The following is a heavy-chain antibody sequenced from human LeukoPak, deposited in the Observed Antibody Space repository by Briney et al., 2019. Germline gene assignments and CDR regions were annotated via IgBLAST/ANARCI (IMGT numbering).Heavy chain of an antibody. J-gene: IGHJ4*02. CDR3: ARGLFDGYNSLDY. D-gene: IGHD5-24*01. V-gene: IGHV1-2*02. Sequence: GASVKVSCKASGYTFTGYYIHWVRQAPRQGLEWMGWINPNSGGTNYAQKFQGRVTMTRDTSVNTAYMDLNSLLSDDTAVYYCARGLFDGYNSLDYWGQGTLVTVSS. CDR2: INPNSGGT. CDR1: GYTFTGYY.